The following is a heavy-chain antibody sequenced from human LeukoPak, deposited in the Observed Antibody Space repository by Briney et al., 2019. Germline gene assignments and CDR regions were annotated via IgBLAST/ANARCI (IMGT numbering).Heavy chain of an antibody. CDR2: ISYDGSNK. V-gene: IGHV3-30*04. D-gene: IGHD4-23*01. Sequence: PGGSLRLSCAASGFTFSSYAMHWVRQAPGKGLEWVAVISYDGSNKYYADSVKGRFTISRDNSKNTLYLQMNSLRAEDTAVYYCASTYGGNVNVVDYWGQGTLVTVSS. CDR1: GFTFSSYA. J-gene: IGHJ4*02. CDR3: ASTYGGNVNVVDY.